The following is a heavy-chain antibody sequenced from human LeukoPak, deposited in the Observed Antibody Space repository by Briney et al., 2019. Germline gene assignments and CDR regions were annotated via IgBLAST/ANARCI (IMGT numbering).Heavy chain of an antibody. CDR3: AKDSDCSSTSCYVDMDV. CDR1: GFTFISYA. V-gene: IGHV3-23*01. Sequence: GGSLRLSCAASGFTFISYAMSWVRQAPGKGLEWVSAISGSGGSTYYADSVKGRFTISRDNSKNTLYLQMNSLRAEDTAVYYCAKDSDCSSTSCYVDMDVGGQGTTVTVS. CDR2: ISGSGGST. D-gene: IGHD2-2*01. J-gene: IGHJ6*02.